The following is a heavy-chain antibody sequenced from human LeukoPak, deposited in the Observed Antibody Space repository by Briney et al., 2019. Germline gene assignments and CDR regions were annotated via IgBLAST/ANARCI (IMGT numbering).Heavy chain of an antibody. J-gene: IGHJ4*02. D-gene: IGHD6-19*01. CDR1: GFTFSSYA. Sequence: GGSLRLSCAASGFTFSSYAMHWVRQAPGKGLEWVAAIWYDGSNKYYADSVKGRFTISRDNSKNTLYLQMNSLRAEDTAVYYCARDLIAVAHWSYYFDYWGQGTLVTVSS. CDR3: ARDLIAVAHWSYYFDY. CDR2: IWYDGSNK. V-gene: IGHV3-33*01.